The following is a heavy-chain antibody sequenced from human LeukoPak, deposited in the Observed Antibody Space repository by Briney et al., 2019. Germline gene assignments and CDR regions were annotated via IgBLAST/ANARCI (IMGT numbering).Heavy chain of an antibody. V-gene: IGHV4-38-2*01. CDR1: GYSISSGYY. J-gene: IGHJ3*02. D-gene: IGHD6-19*01. Sequence: SETLSLTCAVSGYSISSGYYWGWIRQPPGKGLEWIGSIYHSGSTYYNPSLKSRVTISVDTSKNQFSLKLSSVTAADTAVYYCARGQQRLVRAMIGIWGQGTMVTVSS. CDR2: IYHSGST. CDR3: ARGQQRLVRAMIGI.